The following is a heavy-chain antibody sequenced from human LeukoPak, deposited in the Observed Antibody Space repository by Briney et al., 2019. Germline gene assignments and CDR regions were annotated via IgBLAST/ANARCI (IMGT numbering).Heavy chain of an antibody. J-gene: IGHJ4*02. CDR3: ARDRRRARTYSGLFDY. D-gene: IGHD1-26*01. Sequence: PGGALRLSCSASGFSCSTRGMSSVRQAPGKGLGMDSAISGNDESTFYAESVKDRFTISRDNSRNTLYLQLSRLGAEDSAIYYCARDRRRARTYSGLFDYWGQGSLV. CDR1: GFSCSTRG. V-gene: IGHV3-23*01. CDR2: ISGNDEST.